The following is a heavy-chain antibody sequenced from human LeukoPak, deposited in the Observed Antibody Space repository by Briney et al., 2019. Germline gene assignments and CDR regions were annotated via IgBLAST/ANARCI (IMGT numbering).Heavy chain of an antibody. J-gene: IGHJ3*02. V-gene: IGHV4-39*07. CDR2: IYYSGST. CDR1: GGSISSSSYY. Sequence: SETLSLTCTVSGGSISSSSYYWGWIRQPPGKGLEWIGSIYYSGSTNYNPSLKSRVTISVDTSKNQLSVRLNSVTAADTAVYYCARGGLFAFDIWGQRTMVIVSS. CDR3: ARGGLFAFDI.